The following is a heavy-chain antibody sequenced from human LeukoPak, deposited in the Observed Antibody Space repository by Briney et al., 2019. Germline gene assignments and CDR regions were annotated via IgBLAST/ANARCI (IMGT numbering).Heavy chain of an antibody. CDR2: FGGRGGST. J-gene: IGHJ6*03. CDR1: GFTFSDYG. V-gene: IGHV3-23*01. CDR3: AKDADYYYYMDV. Sequence: GGSLRLSCAASGFTFSDYGMSWVRQAPGKGLEWVSTFGGRGGSTYYADSVKGRFTISRDNSRNTLYLQMNSLRAEDTAVYYCAKDADYYYYMDVWGKGTTVTISS.